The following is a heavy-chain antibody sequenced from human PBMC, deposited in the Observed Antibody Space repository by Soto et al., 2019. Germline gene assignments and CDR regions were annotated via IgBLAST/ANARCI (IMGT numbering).Heavy chain of an antibody. V-gene: IGHV4-59*01. CDR3: ARARDFWSGYPTVDP. CDR1: GGSISSYY. Sequence: SETLSLTCTVSGGSISSYYWSWIRQPPGKGLEWIGYIYYSGSTNYNPSLKSRVTISVDTSKNQFSLKLSSVTAADTAVYYCARARDFWSGYPTVDPWGQGTLVTVSS. J-gene: IGHJ5*02. CDR2: IYYSGST. D-gene: IGHD3-3*01.